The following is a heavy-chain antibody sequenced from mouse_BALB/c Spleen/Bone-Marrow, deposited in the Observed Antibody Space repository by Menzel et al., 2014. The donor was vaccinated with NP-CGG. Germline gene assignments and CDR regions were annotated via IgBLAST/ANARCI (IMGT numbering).Heavy chain of an antibody. J-gene: IGHJ2*01. D-gene: IGHD3-2*01. V-gene: IGHV1S127*01. CDR2: IDPSDSYT. Sequence: QVQLQQSGAELVKPGASVKMSCKAPGYTFTSYWMHWVKQRPGQGLEWIGVIDPSDSYTSYNQKFKGKATLTVDTPSGTAYMQLSSLTSEDSAVYYCTIPTARACFDYWGQGTTLTVSS. CDR1: GYTFTSYW. CDR3: TIPTARACFDY.